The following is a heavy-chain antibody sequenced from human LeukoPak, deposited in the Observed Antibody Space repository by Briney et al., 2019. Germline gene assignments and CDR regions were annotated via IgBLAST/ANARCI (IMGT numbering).Heavy chain of an antibody. V-gene: IGHV4-39*01. CDR3: ARLITESGYSSSWYVYYFDY. CDR1: GGSISSSIYY. J-gene: IGHJ4*02. D-gene: IGHD6-13*01. CDR2: IYYSGST. Sequence: SETLSLTCTVSGGSISSSIYYWGWIRQPPGKGLEWIGSIYYSGSTYYNPSLKSRVTISVDTSKDQFSLKLSSVTAADTAVYYCARLITESGYSSSWYVYYFDYWGQGTLVTVSS.